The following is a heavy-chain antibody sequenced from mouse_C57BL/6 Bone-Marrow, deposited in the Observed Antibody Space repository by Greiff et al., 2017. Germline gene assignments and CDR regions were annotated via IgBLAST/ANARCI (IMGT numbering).Heavy chain of an antibody. CDR3: ARSGNGSSHWYFDV. CDR2: IDPSDSYT. V-gene: IGHV1-50*01. D-gene: IGHD1-1*01. Sequence: QESGQGLEWIGEIDPSDSYTNYNQKFKGKATLTVDTSSSTAYMQLSSLTSEDSAVYYCARSGNGSSHWYFDVWGTGTTVTVSS. J-gene: IGHJ1*03.